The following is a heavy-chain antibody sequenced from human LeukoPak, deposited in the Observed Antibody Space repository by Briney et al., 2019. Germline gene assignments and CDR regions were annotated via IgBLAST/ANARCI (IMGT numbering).Heavy chain of an antibody. J-gene: IGHJ4*02. V-gene: IGHV3-30*03. CDR1: GFTFSSYA. D-gene: IGHD3-9*01. CDR2: TSVDESKK. CDR3: ARDLGWHYDILTGYYNLDY. Sequence: GGSLRLSCAASGFTFSSYAMHWVRQAPGKGLEWVAFTSVDESKKDYADSVKGRFTISRDNSKNTLYLQMNSLRAEDTAVYYCARDLGWHYDILTGYYNLDYWGQGTLVTVSP.